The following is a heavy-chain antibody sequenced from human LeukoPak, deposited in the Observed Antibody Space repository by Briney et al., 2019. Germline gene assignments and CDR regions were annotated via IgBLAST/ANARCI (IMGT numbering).Heavy chain of an antibody. CDR2: ISYDGSNK. J-gene: IGHJ4*02. V-gene: IGHV3-30-3*01. CDR3: ARDRGSYSSWYPVSDY. D-gene: IGHD6-13*01. CDR1: GFTFSSYA. Sequence: PGRSLRLSCAASGFTFSSYAMYWVRQAPGKGLEWVAVISYDGSNKYYADSVKGRFTISRDNSKNTLYLQMNSLRAEDTAVYYCARDRGSYSSWYPVSDYWGQGTLVTVSS.